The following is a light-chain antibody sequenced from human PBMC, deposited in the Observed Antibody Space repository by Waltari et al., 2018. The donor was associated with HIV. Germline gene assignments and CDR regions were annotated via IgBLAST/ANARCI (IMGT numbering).Light chain of an antibody. CDR3: QAWDSGTVV. CDR2: QDS. CDR1: ELAHKY. V-gene: IGLV3-1*01. J-gene: IGLJ3*02. Sequence: SFELTQPPSVSVSSGQTANIACSGNELAHKYVSWYQQRSGQSPLLGMFQDSKRTSGIPERFSGSNSGNTATLTITEAQPLDEGQYSCQAWDSGTVVFGGGTNLSVL.